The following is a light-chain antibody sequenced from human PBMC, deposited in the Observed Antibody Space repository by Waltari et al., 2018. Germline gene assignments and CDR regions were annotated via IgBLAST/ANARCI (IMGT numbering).Light chain of an antibody. J-gene: IGKJ1*01. CDR3: QQYYSAPRT. Sequence: DIVMTQSPDSLAASLGERATINCTSSQSILSSSNNFNYLAWNQQKPGQPPKLLLYWASTRQYGVPDRFSGSGSGTDFTLTISSLQAEDVAVYYCQQYYSAPRTFGQGTKVEIK. CDR1: QSILSSSNNFNY. CDR2: WAS. V-gene: IGKV4-1*01.